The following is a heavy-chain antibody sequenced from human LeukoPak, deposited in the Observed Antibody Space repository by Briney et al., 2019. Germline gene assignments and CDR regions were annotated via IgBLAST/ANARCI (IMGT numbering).Heavy chain of an antibody. Sequence: SETLSLTCIVSGGSISSYYWSWIRQPAGKGLEWIGRIPSSGSAHYNASLKSRVTMSVDKSENQFSLRLTAVTAADTGVYYCARAVAGTADFDYWGQGTLVTVSS. CDR3: ARAVAGTADFDY. CDR2: IPSSGSA. CDR1: GGSISSYY. J-gene: IGHJ4*02. V-gene: IGHV4-4*07. D-gene: IGHD6-19*01.